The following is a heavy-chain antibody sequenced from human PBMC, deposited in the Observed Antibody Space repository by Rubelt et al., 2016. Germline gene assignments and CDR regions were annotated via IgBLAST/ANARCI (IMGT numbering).Heavy chain of an antibody. Sequence: PGRSLRLSCAASGFTFSSYGMHWVRQAPGKGLEWVAVISYDGSNKYYADSVKGRFTISRDNSKNTLYLQMNSLRAEDTAVYYCAGRGDSYGYYYYYYMDVWGKGTTVTVSS. V-gene: IGHV3-30*03. CDR3: AGRGDSYGYYYYYYMDV. CDR2: ISYDGSNK. D-gene: IGHD5-18*01. CDR1: GFTFSSYG. J-gene: IGHJ6*03.